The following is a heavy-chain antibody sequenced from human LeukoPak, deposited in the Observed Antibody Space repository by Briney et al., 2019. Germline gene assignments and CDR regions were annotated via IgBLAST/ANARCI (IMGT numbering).Heavy chain of an antibody. CDR2: IKTDGSEK. J-gene: IGHJ4*02. V-gene: IGHV3-7*03. D-gene: IGHD3-22*01. CDR1: GFTFSSYW. Sequence: GGSLRLSCEASGFTFSSYWMSWVRQAPGKGLEWVANIKTDGSEKYYVDSVKGRFTISRDNAKNSLYLQMNSLRAEDTAVYYCTGDNFDSSVKFDYWGQGTLVTVSS. CDR3: TGDNFDSSVKFDY.